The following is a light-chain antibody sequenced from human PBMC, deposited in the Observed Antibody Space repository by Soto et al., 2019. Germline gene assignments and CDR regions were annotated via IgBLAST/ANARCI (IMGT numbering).Light chain of an antibody. Sequence: EIVMTQSPLSLPVTPGEPASISCRSSQSLLHGDGHHYLGWYVQKPGQSPQLLIYVGSIRASGVPDRFSGSGSGTDFTLKISRVEAEDVGVYYCKQALLPPYTFGQGTNLEIK. V-gene: IGKV2-28*01. CDR2: VGS. CDR3: KQALLPPYT. J-gene: IGKJ2*01. CDR1: QSLLHGDGHHY.